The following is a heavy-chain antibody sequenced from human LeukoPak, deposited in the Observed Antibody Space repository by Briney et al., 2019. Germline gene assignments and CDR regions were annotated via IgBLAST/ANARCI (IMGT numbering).Heavy chain of an antibody. CDR1: GDSVSSNSAA. Sequence: SQTLSLTCAISGDSVSSNSAAWNWIRQPPSRGLEWLGRTYYRSKWCNDYAVSVKSRISINPDTSKNQFSLKLSSVTAADTAVYYCARDPHCSSTNCPFDYWGQGTLVIVSS. CDR3: ARDPHCSSTNCPFDY. D-gene: IGHD2-2*01. V-gene: IGHV6-1*01. CDR2: TYYRSKWCN. J-gene: IGHJ4*02.